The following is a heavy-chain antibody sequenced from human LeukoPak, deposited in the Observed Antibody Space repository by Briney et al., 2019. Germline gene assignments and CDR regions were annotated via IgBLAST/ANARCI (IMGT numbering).Heavy chain of an antibody. D-gene: IGHD6-6*01. J-gene: IGHJ4*02. CDR3: ARGYGRAARPTYYFDY. CDR2: IYYSGST. CDR1: GGSISSSSYY. V-gene: IGHV4-39*01. Sequence: PSETLSLTCTVSGGSISSSSYYWGWIRQPPGKGLEWIGSIYYSGSTYYNPSLKSRVTISVDTSKNQFSLKLSSVTAADTAVYYCARGYGRAARPTYYFDYWGQGTRVTVSS.